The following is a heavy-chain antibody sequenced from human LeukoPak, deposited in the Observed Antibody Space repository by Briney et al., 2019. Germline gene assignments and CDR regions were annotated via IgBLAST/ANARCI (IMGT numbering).Heavy chain of an antibody. CDR3: AGQVARTSRAYFDY. Sequence: GGSLRLSCAASGFTVSSNYMSWVRQAPGKGLEWVSAISGSGGSTYYADSVKGRFTISRDNSKNTLYLQMNSLRAEDTAVYYCAGQVARTSRAYFDYWGQGTLVAVSS. J-gene: IGHJ4*02. D-gene: IGHD2-15*01. CDR2: ISGSGGST. CDR1: GFTVSSNY. V-gene: IGHV3-23*01.